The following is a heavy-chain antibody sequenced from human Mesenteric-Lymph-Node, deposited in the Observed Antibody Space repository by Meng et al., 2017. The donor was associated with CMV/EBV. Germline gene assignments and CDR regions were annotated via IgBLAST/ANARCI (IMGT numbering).Heavy chain of an antibody. V-gene: IGHV3-30*02. CDR3: ARAYCSGTNCYAGLLEY. Sequence: GESLKISCVASGFKFSDFDMHWVRQAPGKGLEWLAFIRHDGSITYYANSVKGRFTVSRDNSMDTLYLQMNSLRSDDTSVYYCARAYCSGTNCYAGLLEYWGQGTLVTVSS. J-gene: IGHJ4*02. CDR2: IRHDGSIT. D-gene: IGHD2-2*01. CDR1: GFKFSDFD.